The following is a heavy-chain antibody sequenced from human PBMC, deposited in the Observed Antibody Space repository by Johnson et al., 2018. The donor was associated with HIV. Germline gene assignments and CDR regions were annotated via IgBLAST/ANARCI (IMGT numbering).Heavy chain of an antibody. CDR3: ARYLTEKTPNAFDI. CDR1: GFTFSSYG. CDR2: INSDGSST. J-gene: IGHJ3*02. D-gene: IGHD2-15*01. Sequence: VQLVESGGGVVQPGRSLRLSCAASGFTFSSYGMHWVRQATGKGLEWVSRINSDGSSTSYADSVKGRFTISRDNSKNTLYLQMNSLRAEDTAVYYCARYLTEKTPNAFDIWGQGTMVTVSS. V-gene: IGHV3-74*02.